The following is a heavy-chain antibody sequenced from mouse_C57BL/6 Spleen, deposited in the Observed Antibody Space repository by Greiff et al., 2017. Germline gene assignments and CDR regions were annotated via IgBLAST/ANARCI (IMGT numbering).Heavy chain of an antibody. CDR3: ARSGGYDVYFDY. CDR2: IYPGDGDT. D-gene: IGHD2-2*01. V-gene: IGHV1-82*01. Sequence: QVQLQQSGPELVKPGASVKISCKASGYAFSSSWMNWVKQRPGKGLEWIGRIYPGDGDTNYNGKFKGKATLTADKSSSTAYMQLSSLTSEDSAVYFCARSGGYDVYFDYWGQGTTLTVSS. J-gene: IGHJ2*01. CDR1: GYAFSSSW.